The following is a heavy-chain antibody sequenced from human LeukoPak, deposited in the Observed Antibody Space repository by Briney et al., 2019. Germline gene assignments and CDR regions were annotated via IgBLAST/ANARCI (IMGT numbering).Heavy chain of an antibody. J-gene: IGHJ4*02. CDR3: AREPRFIYDSSGYLYYFDY. D-gene: IGHD3-22*01. Sequence: SETLSLTCTVSGGSISSYYWSWIRQPAGKGLEWIGRIYTSGSTNYNPSLKSRVTMSVDTSKNQFSLKLSSVTAADTAVYYCAREPRFIYDSSGYLYYFDYWGQGTLVTVSS. V-gene: IGHV4-4*07. CDR2: IYTSGST. CDR1: GGSISSYY.